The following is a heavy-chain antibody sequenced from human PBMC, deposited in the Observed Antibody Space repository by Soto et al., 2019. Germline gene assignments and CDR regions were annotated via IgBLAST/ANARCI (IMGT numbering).Heavy chain of an antibody. CDR2: ISAYDGNT. D-gene: IGHD3-9*01. CDR1: GNTFTSKG. J-gene: IGHJ6*02. V-gene: IGHV1-18*01. Sequence: GASVKVSCKASGNTFTSKGINWVGQAPGQGMEGLGWISAYDGNTNYAQILQCRVSMTTDTSTNTAYMEVMSLRSAHTAVYYCASGGYYDSSASRNYYYYGMNVWGQGTTVTVS. CDR3: ASGGYYDSSASRNYYYYGMNV.